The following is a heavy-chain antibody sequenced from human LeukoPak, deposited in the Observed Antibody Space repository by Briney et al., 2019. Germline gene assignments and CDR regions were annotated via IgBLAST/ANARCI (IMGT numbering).Heavy chain of an antibody. D-gene: IGHD3-9*01. CDR2: IIPILGIA. Sequence: ASVKVSCKASGGTFSSYAISWVRQAPGQGLEWMGRIIPILGIANYAQKFQGRVTITADKSTSTAYMELSSLRSEDTAVYYCARRYFDWSEKYYFDYWGQGTLVTVSS. V-gene: IGHV1-69*04. J-gene: IGHJ4*02. CDR1: GGTFSSYA. CDR3: ARRYFDWSEKYYFDY.